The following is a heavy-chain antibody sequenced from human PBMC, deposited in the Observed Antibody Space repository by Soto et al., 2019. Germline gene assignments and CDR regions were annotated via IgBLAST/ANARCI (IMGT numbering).Heavy chain of an antibody. D-gene: IGHD3-3*01. Sequence: QLQLQESGPGLVKPSETLFLTCTIPGDSISGTSYRWVWIRQAPGKGLEWLADIYSSGNAYYSPSLKRRVTIAIYTSSNHFDLTLRSVTAADTAIYDCARRIVGSSNIDNWGQGTLVTVSS. CDR1: GDSISGTSYR. CDR3: ARRIVGSSNIDN. J-gene: IGHJ4*02. CDR2: IYSSGNA. V-gene: IGHV4-39*02.